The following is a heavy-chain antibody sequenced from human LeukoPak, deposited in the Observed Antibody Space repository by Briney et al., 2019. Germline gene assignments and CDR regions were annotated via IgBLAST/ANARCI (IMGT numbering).Heavy chain of an antibody. CDR2: INPSGGST. J-gene: IGHJ6*03. CDR1: GYTFTSYY. V-gene: IGHV1-46*01. D-gene: IGHD2-21*02. Sequence: ASVKVSCKASGYTFTSYYMHWVRQAPGQGLEWMGIINPSGGSTSYAQKFQGRVTMTRDMSTSTVYMELSSLRSEDTAVYYCARDPIRGPAYCGGDCYSAYYYYYMDVWGKGTTVTISS. CDR3: ARDPIRGPAYCGGDCYSAYYYYYMDV.